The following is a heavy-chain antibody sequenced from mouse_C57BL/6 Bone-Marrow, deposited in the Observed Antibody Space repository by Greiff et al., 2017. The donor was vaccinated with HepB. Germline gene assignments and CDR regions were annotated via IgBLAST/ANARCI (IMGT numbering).Heavy chain of an antibody. CDR1: GYAFSSSW. Sequence: QVQLQQSGPELVKPGASVKISCKASGYAFSSSWMNWVKQRPGKGLEWIGRIYPGDGDTNYNGKFKGKATLTADKSSSTAYMQLSSLTSEDSAVYFCARDRDDYGFDYWGQGTTLTVSS. V-gene: IGHV1-82*01. J-gene: IGHJ2*01. CDR2: IYPGDGDT. CDR3: ARDRDDYGFDY. D-gene: IGHD2-4*01.